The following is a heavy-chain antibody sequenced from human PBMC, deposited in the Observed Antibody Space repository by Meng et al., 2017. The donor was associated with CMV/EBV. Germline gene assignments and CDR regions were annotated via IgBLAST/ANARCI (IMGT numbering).Heavy chain of an antibody. CDR1: GFTISSNY. V-gene: IGHV3-21*01. D-gene: IGHD6-6*01. CDR2: ISSSSSYI. J-gene: IGHJ6*02. CDR3: ARDQYSSSSHYYYYGMDV. Sequence: GESLKISCAASGFTISSNYMTWVRQAPGKGLEWVSSISSSSSYIYYADSVKGRFTISRDNAKNSLYLQMNSLRAEDTAVYYCARDQYSSSSHYYYYGMDVWGQGTTVTVSS.